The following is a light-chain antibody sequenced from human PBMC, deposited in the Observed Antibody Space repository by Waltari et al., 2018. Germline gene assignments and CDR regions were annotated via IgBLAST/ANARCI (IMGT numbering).Light chain of an antibody. CDR1: QTIFTY. CDR3: RQSYNAPRT. J-gene: IGKJ1*01. Sequence: DTQMTQAPSFLSASVGDRVTITCRASQTIFTYINWYQQRPGKAPKLLIYAASYLQSGVPSRFSGGGSGTHFTLTISSLQPEDFATYCCRQSYNAPRTFGQGTKVEI. CDR2: AAS. V-gene: IGKV1-39*01.